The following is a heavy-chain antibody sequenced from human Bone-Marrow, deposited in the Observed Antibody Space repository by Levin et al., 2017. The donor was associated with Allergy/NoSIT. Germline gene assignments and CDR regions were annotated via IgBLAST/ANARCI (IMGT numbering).Heavy chain of an antibody. Sequence: GESLKISCKASGYTFTSYYIHWVRQAPGQGLEWMGIINPSGGSTSYAQKFQGRVTMTRDTSTSTVYMELSSLRSEDTAVYYCARGPPVGGTTVPNNWFDPWGQGTLVTVSS. V-gene: IGHV1-46*01. CDR1: GYTFTSYY. CDR2: INPSGGST. D-gene: IGHD4-17*01. J-gene: IGHJ5*02. CDR3: ARGPPVGGTTVPNNWFDP.